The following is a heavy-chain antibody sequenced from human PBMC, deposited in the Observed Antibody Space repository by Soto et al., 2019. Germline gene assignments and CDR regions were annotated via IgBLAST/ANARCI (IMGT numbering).Heavy chain of an antibody. CDR3: ARGWNWNPYQYQWFDP. J-gene: IGHJ5*02. D-gene: IGHD1-1*01. CDR1: VGSVSSGASY. V-gene: IGHV4-30-4*01. Sequence: SETLGISCTFSVGSVSSGASYLAWIRQPPGKGLEFLGNIYNSVNTHYSPSLRSRISISVDTSKNQFSLSLTSVTAADTAVYYCARGWNWNPYQYQWFDPWGQGTLVTVSS. CDR2: IYNSVNT.